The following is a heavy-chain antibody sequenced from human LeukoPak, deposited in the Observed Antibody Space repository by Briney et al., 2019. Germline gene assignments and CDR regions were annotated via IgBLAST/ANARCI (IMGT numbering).Heavy chain of an antibody. CDR2: ISYDGSNK. CDR1: GFTFSSYG. J-gene: IGHJ4*02. V-gene: IGHV3-30*18. CDR3: AKGRRIQPSDY. D-gene: IGHD5-18*01. Sequence: GGSLRLPCAASGFTFSSYGMHWVRQAPGKGLEWVAVISYDGSNKYYADSVKGRFTISRDNSKNTLYLQMNSLRAEDTAVYYCAKGRRIQPSDYWGQGTLVTVSS.